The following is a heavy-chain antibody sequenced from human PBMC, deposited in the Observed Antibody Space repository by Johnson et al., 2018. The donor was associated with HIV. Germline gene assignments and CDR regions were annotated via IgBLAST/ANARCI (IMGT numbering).Heavy chain of an antibody. V-gene: IGHV3-30*04. CDR2: ISYDGSNK. CDR3: VKERQLVGSFDI. CDR1: GFTFSSYT. J-gene: IGHJ3*02. Sequence: QVQLVESGGGVVQPGRSLRLSCAASGFTFSSYTLHWVRQAPGKGLEWVAVISYDGSNKYYVDSVTGRFTISRDNDKNTLYLQMNSLRPEDTAAYYCVKERQLVGSFDIWGQGTMVAVSS. D-gene: IGHD6-6*01.